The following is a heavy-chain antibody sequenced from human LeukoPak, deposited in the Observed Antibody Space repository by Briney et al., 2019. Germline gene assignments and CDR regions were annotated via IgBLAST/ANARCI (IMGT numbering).Heavy chain of an antibody. CDR1: GYTFISYY. V-gene: IGHV1-46*01. Sequence: ASVKVSCKASGYTFISYYMHWVRQAPGQGLEWMGIINPSGVSTSYAQKFQGRVTMTRDTSTSTVYMELSSLRSEDTAVYYCARDGLDGGPSIAISNLTFDYWGQRTLVTVSS. D-gene: IGHD2-21*01. CDR3: ARDGLDGGPSIAISNLTFDY. CDR2: INPSGVST. J-gene: IGHJ4*02.